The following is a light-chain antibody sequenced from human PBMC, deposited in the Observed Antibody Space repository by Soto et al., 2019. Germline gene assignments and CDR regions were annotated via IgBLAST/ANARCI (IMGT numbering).Light chain of an antibody. V-gene: IGKV3-11*01. CDR1: QSITNY. CDR2: DAS. Sequence: EIVLTQSPATLSLSPGERATLSCRASQSITNYLAWYQQKPGQAPRLLIYDASNRATGIPARFSGSGSGTDFTLTISSLEPEDFAVFYCQHRGNWPPVATFGGGTKVEI. J-gene: IGKJ4*01. CDR3: QHRGNWPPVAT.